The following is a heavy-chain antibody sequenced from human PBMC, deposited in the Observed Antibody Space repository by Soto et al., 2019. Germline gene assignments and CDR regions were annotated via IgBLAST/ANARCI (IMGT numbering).Heavy chain of an antibody. CDR1: GGSISSGSYY. CDR3: ARSGDSSGWYYYYMDV. J-gene: IGHJ6*03. CDR2: IYYSGST. Sequence: SETLSLTCTASGGSISSGSYYWGWIRQPPTRGLEWIGNIYYSGSTKYNQPLKSRVTISLDTSKNQFSLELTSVTAADTAVYYCARSGDSSGWYYYYMDVWGKGTTVTVSS. D-gene: IGHD6-19*01. V-gene: IGHV4-39*01.